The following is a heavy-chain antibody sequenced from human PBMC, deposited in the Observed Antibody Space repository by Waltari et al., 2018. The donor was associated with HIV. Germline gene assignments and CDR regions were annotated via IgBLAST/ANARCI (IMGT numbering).Heavy chain of an antibody. CDR1: GGSISSGGYY. D-gene: IGHD6-6*01. V-gene: IGHV4-31*03. J-gene: IGHJ4*02. CDR2: NYYSGST. CDR3: VSWRVGGSSSDYFDY. Sequence: QVQLQESGPGLVKPSQTLSLTCTVSGGSISSGGYYWRWIRQQPGKGLEWIGYNYYSGSTYDTPALKSRVTISVDTSKNQFSLKLSSVTAADTAVYYCVSWRVGGSSSDYFDYWGQGTLVTVSS.